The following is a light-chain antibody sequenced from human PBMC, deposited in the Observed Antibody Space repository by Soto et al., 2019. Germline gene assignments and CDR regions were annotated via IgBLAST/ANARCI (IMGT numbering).Light chain of an antibody. Sequence: DIQVTQSPSAMSASVGDRVTITCRPSQDISHYLAWFQQKPGKVPKRLIFAVSNLESGVPSRFRGSGSGTEFTLTSTSLQPEDFATYYCLQHNSYPWTFGQGTKVDIK. CDR3: LQHNSYPWT. V-gene: IGKV1-17*03. CDR2: AVS. CDR1: QDISHY. J-gene: IGKJ1*01.